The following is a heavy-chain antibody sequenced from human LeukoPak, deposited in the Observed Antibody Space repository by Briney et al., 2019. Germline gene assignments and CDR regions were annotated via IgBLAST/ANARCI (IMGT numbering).Heavy chain of an antibody. CDR3: ARGVGGDYIHYFGY. CDR1: GGSVSSGSYY. D-gene: IGHD2-21*02. J-gene: IGHJ4*02. CDR2: IYYSGST. V-gene: IGHV4-61*01. Sequence: SETLSLTCTVSGGSVSSGSYYWSWIRRTPGEGLEWIGYIYYSGSTNYNPSLKSRASMSVDTSKKQFSLKLSSVTAADTAVYYCARGVGGDYIHYFGYWGQGTLVTVSS.